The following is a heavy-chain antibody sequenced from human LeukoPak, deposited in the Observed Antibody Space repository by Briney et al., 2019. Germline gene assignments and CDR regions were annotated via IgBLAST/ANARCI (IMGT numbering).Heavy chain of an antibody. CDR2: VHTSVGT. V-gene: IGHV4-4*07. CDR3: ARGVSLVRGMWFDP. Sequence: PSETLSLTCTVSVGSISSYYWSWIRQPAGKGLEWIGRVHTSVGTNYNPSFKSRVTISLDTSKNQFSLRLTSVTAADTAMYYCARGVSLVRGMWFDPWGQGTLVTVSS. CDR1: VGSISSYY. D-gene: IGHD3-10*01. J-gene: IGHJ5*02.